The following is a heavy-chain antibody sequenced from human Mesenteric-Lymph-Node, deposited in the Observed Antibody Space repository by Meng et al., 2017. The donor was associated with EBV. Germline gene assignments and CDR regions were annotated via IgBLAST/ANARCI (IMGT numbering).Heavy chain of an antibody. D-gene: IGHD2-15*01. J-gene: IGHJ4*02. CDR2: IYHSGST. V-gene: IGHV4-30-4*01. Sequence: QRQESGPGLVMPSHALSLTRAVSGFAISNGGYYWSWIRQPPGKGLEWIGYIYHSGSTYYTPSLESRVTISLDTSKNQFPLKLSPVTAADTAVYYCAYCSGGNCYSFDYWGQGTLVTVSS. CDR3: AYCSGGNCYSFDY. CDR1: GFAISNGGYY.